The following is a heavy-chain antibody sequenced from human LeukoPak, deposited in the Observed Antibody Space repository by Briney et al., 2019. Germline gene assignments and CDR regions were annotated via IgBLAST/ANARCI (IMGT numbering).Heavy chain of an antibody. CDR2: ISYDGSNK. Sequence: GGSLRLSCAASGFTFSSYAMHWVRQAPGKGLEWVAVISYDGSNKYYADSVKGRFTISRDNSKYTLYLQMNSLRAEDTAVYYCARGSYYYDSSGYNELFDYWGQGTLVTVSS. CDR1: GFTFSSYA. V-gene: IGHV3-30-3*01. CDR3: ARGSYYYDSSGYNELFDY. J-gene: IGHJ4*02. D-gene: IGHD3-22*01.